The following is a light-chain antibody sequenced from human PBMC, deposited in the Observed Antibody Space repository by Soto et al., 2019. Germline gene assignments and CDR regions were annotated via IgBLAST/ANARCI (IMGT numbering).Light chain of an antibody. Sequence: QSVLTQPASVSGSPGQSIAISCTGTSSDVGSYNYVSWYQQHPGKAPKLMIFEVNNRPSGVSNRFSGSKSGNTASLTISGLQAEDEADYYCSSYTTSSTHVSGTGTKLTVL. CDR3: SSYTTSSTHV. CDR2: EVN. CDR1: SSDVGSYNY. V-gene: IGLV2-14*01. J-gene: IGLJ1*01.